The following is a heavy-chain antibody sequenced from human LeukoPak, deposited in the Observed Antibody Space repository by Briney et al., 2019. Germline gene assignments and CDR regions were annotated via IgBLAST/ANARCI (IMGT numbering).Heavy chain of an antibody. CDR3: ARDLVGATPLYYYYGMDV. D-gene: IGHD1-26*01. CDR1: GFTFSSYW. Sequence: GWSLRLSCAASGFTFSSYWMSWVRQAPGKGLEWVANIKQDGSEKYYVDSVKGRFTISRDNTKNSLYLQMNSLRAEDTAVYYCARDLVGATPLYYYYGMDVWGQGTTVTVSS. CDR2: IKQDGSEK. J-gene: IGHJ6*02. V-gene: IGHV3-7*01.